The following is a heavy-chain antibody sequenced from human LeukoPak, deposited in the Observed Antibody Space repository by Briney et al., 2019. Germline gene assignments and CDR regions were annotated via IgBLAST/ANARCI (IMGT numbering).Heavy chain of an antibody. D-gene: IGHD6-19*01. J-gene: IGHJ4*02. CDR2: INQDGSEK. CDR1: GFTFSSYS. CDR3: AGVGGGDGSGWSTTDY. Sequence: GGSLRLSCAASGFTFSSYSMNWVRQAPGKGLEWVANINQDGSEKYDVDSAKGRFTISRDNAKNSLYLQMNSLRVEDTAMYYCAGVGGGDGSGWSTTDYWGQGTRVTISS. V-gene: IGHV3-7*04.